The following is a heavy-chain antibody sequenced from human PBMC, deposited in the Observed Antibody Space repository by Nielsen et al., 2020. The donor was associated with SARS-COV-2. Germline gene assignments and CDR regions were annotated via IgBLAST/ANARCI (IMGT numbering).Heavy chain of an antibody. CDR1: GFTFDAYA. CDR3: AKVEQQPY. V-gene: IGHV3-9*01. CDR2: ISWNSGSI. J-gene: IGHJ4*02. D-gene: IGHD6-13*01. Sequence: SLKISCAASGFTFDAYAMHWVRQAPGKGLEWVSGISWNSGSIGYADSVKGRFTISRDNAKNSLYLQMNSLRAEDTDLYYWAKVEQQPYWGQGTLVTVSS.